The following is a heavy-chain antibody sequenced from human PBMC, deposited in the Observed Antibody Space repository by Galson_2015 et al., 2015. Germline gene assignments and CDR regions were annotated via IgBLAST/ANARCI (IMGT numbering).Heavy chain of an antibody. CDR3: AREGASDVFDF. J-gene: IGHJ3*01. V-gene: IGHV3-48*03. CDR1: GFTFGSYD. D-gene: IGHD3-16*01. CDR2: ITRSGTTK. Sequence: SLRLSCAASGFTFGSYDMNWVRQAPGKGLEWISYITRSGTTKHYADSVKGRFTISRDNAKSSMFLEMNSLRADDTGVYYCAREGASDVFDFWGHGTMVTVSS.